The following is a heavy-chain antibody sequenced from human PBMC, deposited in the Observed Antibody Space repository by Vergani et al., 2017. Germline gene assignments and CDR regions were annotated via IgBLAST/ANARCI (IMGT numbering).Heavy chain of an antibody. Sequence: QVQVVQSGAEVKKSGASVKVSCKTSGYTFSNDYMHWVRQAPGQGLEWMGIINPSGGHTNYAQKFQGRVTMTRDTSTSTVYMELSSLRSEDTAIYYCARGDYGILTGYRYWRQGTLVTVSA. D-gene: IGHD3-9*01. V-gene: IGHV1-46*03. CDR2: INPSGGHT. CDR1: GYTFSNDY. CDR3: ARGDYGILTGYRY. J-gene: IGHJ4*02.